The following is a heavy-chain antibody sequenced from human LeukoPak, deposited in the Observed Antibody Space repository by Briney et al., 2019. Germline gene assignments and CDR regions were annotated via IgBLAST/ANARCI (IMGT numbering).Heavy chain of an antibody. D-gene: IGHD5-12*01. V-gene: IGHV3-53*01. CDR2: IYSGGTT. J-gene: IGHJ6*03. Sequence: PGGSLRLSCEASGFGVSSNFMSWVRQAPGKGLEWVSVIYSGGTTYNADSVRGRFTISRDNSKNTLYLQMNSLRAEDTAVYYCARDGYGYNYMDVWGKGTTVTVSS. CDR1: GFGVSSNF. CDR3: ARDGYGYNYMDV.